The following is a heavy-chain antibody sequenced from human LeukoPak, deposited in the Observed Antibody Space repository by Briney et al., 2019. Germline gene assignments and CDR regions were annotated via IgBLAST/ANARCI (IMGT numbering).Heavy chain of an antibody. CDR3: ARDIGACGGDCYYNWFDP. CDR1: GYTFTSYG. Sequence: ASVKVSCKASGYTFTSYGISWVRQAPGQGLEWMGWISAYNGNTNYTQKLQGRVTMTTDTSTSTAYMELRSLRSDDTAVYYCARDIGACGGDCYYNWFDPWGQGTLVTVSS. V-gene: IGHV1-18*01. CDR2: ISAYNGNT. J-gene: IGHJ5*02. D-gene: IGHD2-21*02.